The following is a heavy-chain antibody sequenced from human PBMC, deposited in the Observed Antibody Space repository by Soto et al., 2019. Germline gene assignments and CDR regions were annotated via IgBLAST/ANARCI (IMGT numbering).Heavy chain of an antibody. CDR3: AKFSGSWKYYDYGMDV. CDR2: ISGSGVGT. Sequence: PGGSLRLSCAASGFTFRNYAMSWVRQTPGKGLEWVSAISGSGVGTYYADAVKGRFTMSRDNSKNTLFLQMNSLRAEDTAVYYCAKFSGSWKYYDYGMDVWGHGTTVTVSS. CDR1: GFTFRNYA. J-gene: IGHJ6*02. V-gene: IGHV3-23*01. D-gene: IGHD1-26*01.